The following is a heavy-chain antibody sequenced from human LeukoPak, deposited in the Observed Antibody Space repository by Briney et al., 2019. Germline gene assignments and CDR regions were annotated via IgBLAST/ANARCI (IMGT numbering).Heavy chain of an antibody. Sequence: GASVKVSCKASGYTFTGYYLHWVRQAPGQGLEWMGRINANGGGTDYAQKFQGRVTMTRDTSISTAYMELSRLRSDDTAVYYCARDGGTAMVTNPYYYYMDVWGKGTTVTIYS. CDR2: INANGGGT. D-gene: IGHD5-18*01. V-gene: IGHV1-2*02. CDR1: GYTFTGYY. CDR3: ARDGGTAMVTNPYYYYMDV. J-gene: IGHJ6*03.